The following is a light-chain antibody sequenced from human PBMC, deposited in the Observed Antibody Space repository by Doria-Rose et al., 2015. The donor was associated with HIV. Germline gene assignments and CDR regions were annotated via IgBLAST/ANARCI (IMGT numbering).Light chain of an antibody. CDR3: HQYASSRT. CDR2: GAS. CDR1: QSVSAHY. V-gene: IGKV3-20*01. Sequence: TQPPGTLSLSPGERATLSCRASQSVSAHYLAWYQQRPGQSPRLLIYGASSRATDIPDRFSGSGSGTDFTLTISRLEPEDFAVYYCHQYASSRTFGQGTKVEIK. J-gene: IGKJ1*01.